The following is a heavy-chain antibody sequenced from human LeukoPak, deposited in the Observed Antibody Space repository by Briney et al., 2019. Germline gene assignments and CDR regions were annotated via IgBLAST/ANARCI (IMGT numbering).Heavy chain of an antibody. D-gene: IGHD6-13*01. CDR1: GYSISSGYY. CDR2: IYHSGST. CDR3: ARRGAERSSWYLI. Sequence: SSETLSLTCTVSGYSISSGYYWGWIRQPPGKGLEWIGSIYHSGSTYYNPSLKSRVTISVDTSKNQFSLKLSSVTAADTAVYYCARRGAERSSWYLIWGQGTLVTVSS. V-gene: IGHV4-38-2*02. J-gene: IGHJ4*02.